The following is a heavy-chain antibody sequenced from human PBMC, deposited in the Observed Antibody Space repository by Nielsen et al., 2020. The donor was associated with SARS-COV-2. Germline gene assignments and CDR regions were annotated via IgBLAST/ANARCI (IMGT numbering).Heavy chain of an antibody. V-gene: IGHV4-30-4*08. J-gene: IGHJ4*02. Sequence: SETLSLTCSVSGDYIRSNDYYWGWIRQPPGKGLEWIGYIYYSGSTYYNPSLKSRVTISVDTSKNQFSLKLSPVTAADTAVYYCARGTEQRLAFDYWGQGTLVTVSS. D-gene: IGHD6-25*01. CDR2: IYYSGST. CDR1: GDYIRSNDYY. CDR3: ARGTEQRLAFDY.